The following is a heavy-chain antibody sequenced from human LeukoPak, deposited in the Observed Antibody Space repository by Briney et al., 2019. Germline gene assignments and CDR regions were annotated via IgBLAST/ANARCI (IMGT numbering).Heavy chain of an antibody. J-gene: IGHJ4*01. D-gene: IGHD6-6*01. CDR3: ARGLARGSSSTY. CDR1: GYSISSGYY. CDR2: FYHGHGST. Sequence: SETLSLTCTVSGYSISSGYYWGWVRQPPGEGLEWIGSFYHGHGSTYYNPSLNSRVTISVDTSKNQFSLRLTSVTATDTAVYYCARGLARGSSSTYWGHGTLVTVSS. V-gene: IGHV4-38-2*02.